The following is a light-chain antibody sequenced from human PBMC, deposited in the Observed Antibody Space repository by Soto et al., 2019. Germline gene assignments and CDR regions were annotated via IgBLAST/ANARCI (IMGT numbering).Light chain of an antibody. J-gene: IGLJ1*01. V-gene: IGLV2-8*01. Sequence: QPVLTQPPSASGSPGQSVTISCTGTSSDVGGYNYVSWYQQHPGKAPKLMIYEVSKRPSGVPDRFSGSKSGNTASLTVSGLQAEDEADYYCSSYAGSNTSYVFGTGTKLTVL. CDR3: SSYAGSNTSYV. CDR1: SSDVGGYNY. CDR2: EVS.